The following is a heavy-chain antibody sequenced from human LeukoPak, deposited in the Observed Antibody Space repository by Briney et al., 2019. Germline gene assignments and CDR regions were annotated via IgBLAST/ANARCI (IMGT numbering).Heavy chain of an antibody. CDR3: AKGESKDYLNYFDYLNYFDH. J-gene: IGHJ4*02. Sequence: GGSLRLSCAASGFTFSNHAMSWVRQAPGKGLEWVSAINISGGSTFYADSVKGRFTISRDNSKNTLYLQMNSLRAEDTAVYYCAKGESKDYLNYFDYLNYFDHWGQGALVTVSS. D-gene: IGHD2/OR15-2a*01. V-gene: IGHV3-23*01. CDR2: INISGGST. CDR1: GFTFSNHA.